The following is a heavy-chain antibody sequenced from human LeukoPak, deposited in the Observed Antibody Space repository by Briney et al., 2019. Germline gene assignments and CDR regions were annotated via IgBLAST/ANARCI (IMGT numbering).Heavy chain of an antibody. J-gene: IGHJ2*01. CDR2: ISSSGTNI. Sequence: GGSLRLSCAASGFTFSDSYMSWIRQAPGKGLEWVSYISSSGTNIYFADSVQGRFTISRDNTKNSLYLQMNSLRAEDTAVYFCARIGGFCLLEYWYFDLWGRGTLVTVSS. D-gene: IGHD3-16*01. CDR3: ARIGGFCLLEYWYFDL. CDR1: GFTFSDSY. V-gene: IGHV3-11*01.